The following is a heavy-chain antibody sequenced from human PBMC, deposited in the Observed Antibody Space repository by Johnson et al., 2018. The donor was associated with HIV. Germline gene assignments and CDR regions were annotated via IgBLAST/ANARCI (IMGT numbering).Heavy chain of an antibody. Sequence: QVLLVESGGGVVQPGRSLRLSCAASGFTFSTYGMHWVRQAPGKGLEWVAVMWYDGSNRYYADSVKGRFTISRDNSKNTLYLQMNSLRSEDTAVYYCAKDQWGSSWTNDAFDIWGQGTMVTVSS. CDR1: GFTFSTYG. J-gene: IGHJ3*02. CDR3: AKDQWGSSWTNDAFDI. CDR2: MWYDGSNR. D-gene: IGHD6-13*01. V-gene: IGHV3-33*06.